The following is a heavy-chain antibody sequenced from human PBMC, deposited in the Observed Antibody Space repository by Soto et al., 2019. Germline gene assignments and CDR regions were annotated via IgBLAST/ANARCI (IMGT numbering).Heavy chain of an antibody. CDR1: GYTFTDYF. V-gene: IGHV1-2*04. Sequence: QVQLVQSGAEVKKPGASVKVSCKASGYTFTDYFIHWVRQAPGQGLEWMGWINPNSGGTNYAQKFQGWVPMTRDTSISTAYMELSRLRSDDTAVYYCARSRPVGHIVVVTARGAFDIWGQGTMVTVSS. CDR3: ARSRPVGHIVVVTARGAFDI. CDR2: INPNSGGT. J-gene: IGHJ3*02. D-gene: IGHD2-21*02.